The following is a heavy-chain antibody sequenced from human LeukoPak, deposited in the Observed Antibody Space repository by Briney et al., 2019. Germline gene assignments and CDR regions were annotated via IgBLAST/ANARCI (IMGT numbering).Heavy chain of an antibody. CDR2: ISSSGSTI. V-gene: IGHV3-48*04. J-gene: IGHJ6*04. CDR1: GFTFSSYS. D-gene: IGHD3-10*02. Sequence: GGSLRLSCAASGFTFSSYSMNWVRQAPGKGLEWVSYISSSGSTIYYAVSVKGRFTISRDNAKSSLYLQMNSLRAEETAVYYCAELGITMIGGVWGKGTTVTISS. CDR3: AELGITMIGGV.